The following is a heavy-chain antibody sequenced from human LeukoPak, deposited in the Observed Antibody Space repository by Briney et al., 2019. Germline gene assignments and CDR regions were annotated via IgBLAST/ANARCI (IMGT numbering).Heavy chain of an antibody. CDR1: GYTFINIW. CDR2: INPTGTTT. V-gene: IGHV1-46*01. Sequence: ASVKVSCKASGYTFINIWMHWVRQAPGQGLEWVGLINPTGTTTLYAQKFQGRVTLTRDMSTSTDYMELRSLKSEDTAVYYCARDNSVGDIAWWFDPWGQGTLVTVSS. D-gene: IGHD3-10*01. J-gene: IGHJ5*02. CDR3: ARDNSVGDIAWWFDP.